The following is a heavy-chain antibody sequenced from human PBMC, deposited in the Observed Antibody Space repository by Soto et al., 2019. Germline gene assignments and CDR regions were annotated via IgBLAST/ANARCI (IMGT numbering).Heavy chain of an antibody. V-gene: IGHV3-15*07. J-gene: IGHJ4*02. D-gene: IGHD3-16*01. CDR3: SADLPYWGAYAFDY. Sequence: EVQLAESGGDFVKPGGSLRLSCAASGFNFNAAWMNWVRQSPGKGLEWVGRINSKVNGGTIEYAAPVKGRFTISRDDSKNTLYLEMNRLKTEDTALYYCSADLPYWGAYAFDYWGQGTLVTVSS. CDR2: INSKVNGGTI. CDR1: GFNFNAAW.